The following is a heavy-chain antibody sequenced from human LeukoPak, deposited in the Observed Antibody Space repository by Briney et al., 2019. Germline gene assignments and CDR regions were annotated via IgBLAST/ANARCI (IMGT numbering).Heavy chain of an antibody. CDR2: ISNSDGST. D-gene: IGHD1-14*01. Sequence: GGSLRLSCAASGFPFSSYAMSWVRQAPGKGLEWVSTISNSDGSTYYADSVKGRFTISRDNSENTLFLRMNSLRAEDTAVYYCAKATGYLLWGQGTLVIVSP. CDR3: AKATGYLL. V-gene: IGHV3-23*01. J-gene: IGHJ4*02. CDR1: GFPFSSYA.